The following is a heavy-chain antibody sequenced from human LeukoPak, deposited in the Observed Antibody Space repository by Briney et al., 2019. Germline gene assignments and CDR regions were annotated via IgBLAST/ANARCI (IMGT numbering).Heavy chain of an antibody. CDR3: ARDSIAVAGTPFFDY. V-gene: IGHV1-69*04. CDR2: IIPILGIA. J-gene: IGHJ4*02. Sequence: ASVKVSCKASGGTFSSYAIGWVRQAPGQGLEWMGRIIPILGIANYAQKFQGRVTITADKSTSTAYMELSSLRSEDTAVYYCARDSIAVAGTPFFDYWGQGTLVTVSS. D-gene: IGHD6-19*01. CDR1: GGTFSSYA.